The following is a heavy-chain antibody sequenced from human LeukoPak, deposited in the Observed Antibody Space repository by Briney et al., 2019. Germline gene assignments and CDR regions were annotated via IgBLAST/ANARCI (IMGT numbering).Heavy chain of an antibody. CDR2: INPSGGST. Sequence: ASVKVSCKSSGYTFTSYYMHWVRQAPGQGLEWMGIINPSGGSTNYAQKFQGRVTITADESTSTAYMELSSLRSEDTAVYYCARGGSGSFLHFDYWGQGTLVTVSS. J-gene: IGHJ4*02. CDR1: GYTFTSYY. D-gene: IGHD3-10*01. CDR3: ARGGSGSFLHFDY. V-gene: IGHV1-46*01.